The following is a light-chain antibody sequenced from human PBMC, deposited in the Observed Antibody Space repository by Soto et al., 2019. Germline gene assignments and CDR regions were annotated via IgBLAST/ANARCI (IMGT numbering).Light chain of an antibody. CDR2: GAS. V-gene: IGKV1-9*01. Sequence: DIQLTQSPSFLSASVGDRVTVTCRASEDIRGYLAWYQQKPGKAPKLLIYGASTLQSGVPSRFSGSGSGTEFTLTISSLQPEDFATYYCQHLNIYPFTFGQGTRLGIK. CDR3: QHLNIYPFT. CDR1: EDIRGY. J-gene: IGKJ5*01.